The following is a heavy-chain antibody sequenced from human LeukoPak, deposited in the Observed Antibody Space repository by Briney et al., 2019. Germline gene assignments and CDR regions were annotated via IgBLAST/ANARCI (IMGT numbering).Heavy chain of an antibody. CDR1: GYTFTGYY. CDR3: ARNNIVVDPAAFGDHYYYGMDV. V-gene: IGHV1-2*02. J-gene: IGHJ6*04. CDR2: INPNSGGT. D-gene: IGHD2-15*01. Sequence: ASVKVSCKASGYTFTGYYMHWVRQAPGQGLEWMGWINPNSGGTNYAQKFQGRVTMTRDTSISTAYMELSRLRSDDTAVYYCARNNIVVDPAAFGDHYYYGMDVGAKGTTVTVS.